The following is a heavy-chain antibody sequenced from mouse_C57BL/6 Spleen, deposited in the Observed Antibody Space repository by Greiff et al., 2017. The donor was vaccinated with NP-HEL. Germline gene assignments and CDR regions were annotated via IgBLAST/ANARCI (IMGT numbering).Heavy chain of an antibody. D-gene: IGHD1-1*01. CDR3: ASPKSPLLAYFDV. CDR1: GYTFTDYY. Sequence: EVQLQQSGPVLVKPGASVKMSCKASGYTFTDYYMNWVKQSHGKSLEWIGVINPYNGGTSYNQKFKGKATLTVDKSSSTAYMELNSLTSEDSAVYYCASPKSPLLAYFDVWGTGTTVTVSS. J-gene: IGHJ1*03. CDR2: INPYNGGT. V-gene: IGHV1-19*01.